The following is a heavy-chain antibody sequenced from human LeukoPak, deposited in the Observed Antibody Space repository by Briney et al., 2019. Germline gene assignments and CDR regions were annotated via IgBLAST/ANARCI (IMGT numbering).Heavy chain of an antibody. J-gene: IGHJ4*02. CDR3: AKGDSTSPGGGY. D-gene: IGHD3-16*01. CDR1: GFTFSSYG. V-gene: IGHV3-30*02. Sequence: GGSLRLSCAASGFTFSSYGMHWVRQAPGKGLEWVAFIRSDGSSKYYVDSVKCRFTVSRDNSKNTLYLQMNSLRVEDTAVYYCAKGDSTSPGGGYWGQGPLVTVSS. CDR2: IRSDGSSK.